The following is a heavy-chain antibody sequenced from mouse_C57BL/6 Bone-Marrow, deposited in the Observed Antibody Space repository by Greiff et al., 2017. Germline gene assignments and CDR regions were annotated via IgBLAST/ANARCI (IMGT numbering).Heavy chain of an antibody. CDR1: GYTFTSYW. CDR2: IDPSDSYT. V-gene: IGHV1-59*01. Sequence: QVQLQQPGAELVRPGTSVKLSCKASGYTFTSYWMHWVKQRPGQGLEWIGVIDPSDSYTNYNQKFKGKATLTVDTSSSTAYMQLSSLTSEDSAVYYCARWIRFYYYGSSYYAMGYWGQGTSVTVSS. CDR3: ARWIRFYYYGSSYYAMGY. J-gene: IGHJ4*01. D-gene: IGHD1-1*01.